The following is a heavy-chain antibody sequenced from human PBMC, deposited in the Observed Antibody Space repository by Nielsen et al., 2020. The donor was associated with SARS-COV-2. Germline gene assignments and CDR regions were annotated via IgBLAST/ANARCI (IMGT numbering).Heavy chain of an antibody. Sequence: GGSLRLSCAASGFTFSGSTMHWVRQAPGKGLEWVGRIRSKANSYATGFAASVKGRFIISRDDSKNTAYLLMNSLKIDDTAMYYCTRVNPTSGSWFDAFDIWGQGTMVTVST. D-gene: IGHD1-26*01. J-gene: IGHJ3*02. CDR1: GFTFSGST. CDR2: IRSKANSYAT. CDR3: TRVNPTSGSWFDAFDI. V-gene: IGHV3-73*01.